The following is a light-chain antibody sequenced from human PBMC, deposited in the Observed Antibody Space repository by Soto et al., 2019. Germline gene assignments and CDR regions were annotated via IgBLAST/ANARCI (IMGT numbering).Light chain of an antibody. CDR2: GAS. V-gene: IGKV3-15*01. J-gene: IGKJ4*01. CDR3: HQDFNWHPLT. Sequence: EIVLTQSPATLSLSPGERATLSCRASQSVSSYLAWYQQKPGQAPRLLIYGASTRATGIPARFSGSGSGTEFTLTISSLQSEDFAVYFCHQDFNWHPLTFGGGTKVDIK. CDR1: QSVSSY.